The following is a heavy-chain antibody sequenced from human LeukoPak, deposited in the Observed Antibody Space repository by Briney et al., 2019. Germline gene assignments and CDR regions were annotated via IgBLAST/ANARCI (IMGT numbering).Heavy chain of an antibody. V-gene: IGHV3-7*01. Sequence: PGGSLRLSCAASGFTFTSYWMTWVRQAPGKGLEWVANIKQDGSVKYYVDSVKGRFTISRDDAKNSLYLQMNSLRAEDTALYYRARDRRYCGSTNCVGLFDNWGQGTLVTVSS. CDR2: IKQDGSVK. CDR1: GFTFTSYW. J-gene: IGHJ4*02. D-gene: IGHD2-2*01. CDR3: ARDRRYCGSTNCVGLFDN.